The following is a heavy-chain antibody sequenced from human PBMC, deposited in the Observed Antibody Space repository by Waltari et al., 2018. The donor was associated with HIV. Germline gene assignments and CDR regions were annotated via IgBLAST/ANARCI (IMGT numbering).Heavy chain of an antibody. D-gene: IGHD6-13*01. CDR1: GFTFSSYG. Sequence: QVQLVESGGGVVQPGGSLRLSCAASGFTFSSYGMHWVRQAPGKGLEWVAFIRYDGSNKYYADSVKGRFTISRDNSKNTLYLQMNSLRAEDTAVYYCAKDGQPLNPDYFDYWGQGTLVTVSS. J-gene: IGHJ4*02. CDR3: AKDGQPLNPDYFDY. CDR2: IRYDGSNK. V-gene: IGHV3-30*02.